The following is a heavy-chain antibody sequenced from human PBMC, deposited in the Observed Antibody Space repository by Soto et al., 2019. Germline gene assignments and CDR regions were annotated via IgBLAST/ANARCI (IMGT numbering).Heavy chain of an antibody. CDR1: GDSVCSNRAT. J-gene: IGHJ4*02. CDR2: TYYRSRWFH. Sequence: PSQTLSLTCAISGDSVCSNRATWNWFRQSPSRGLEWLGRTYYRSRWFHDYAVSLNGRGTINPDTSQNQFSLHLTSVTPEDTAVYYCGRLVGNSWIDYWGQGTLVTVSS. CDR3: GRLVGNSWIDY. D-gene: IGHD6-13*01. V-gene: IGHV6-1*01.